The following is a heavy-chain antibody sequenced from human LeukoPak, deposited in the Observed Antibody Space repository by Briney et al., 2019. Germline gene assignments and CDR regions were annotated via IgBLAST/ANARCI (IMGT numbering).Heavy chain of an antibody. J-gene: IGHJ4*02. CDR3: ASYIAVAGTGGDY. CDR1: GFTVSSNY. CDR2: IYSGGST. Sequence: PGGSLRLSCAASGFTVSSNYMSWVRQAPGKGLEWVSVIYSGGSTYYADSVKGRFTISRDNSKNTLYLQMNSLRAEDTAVYYCASYIAVAGTGGDYWGQGTLVTVSS. V-gene: IGHV3-53*01. D-gene: IGHD6-19*01.